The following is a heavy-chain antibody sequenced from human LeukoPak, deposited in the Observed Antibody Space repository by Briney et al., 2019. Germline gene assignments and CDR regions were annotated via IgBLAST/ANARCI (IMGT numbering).Heavy chain of an antibody. CDR1: GYTFTTYW. CDR2: IKQDGSEK. Sequence: GESLKISCKGSGYTFTTYWIAWVRQAPGKGLEWVASIKQDGSEKYYVESVKGRCTVSRDNAKKSLYLQMNSLRAEDTAVYYCARVKEGAAYYDYWGQGTLVTVSS. D-gene: IGHD1-26*01. J-gene: IGHJ4*02. CDR3: ARVKEGAAYYDY. V-gene: IGHV3-7*04.